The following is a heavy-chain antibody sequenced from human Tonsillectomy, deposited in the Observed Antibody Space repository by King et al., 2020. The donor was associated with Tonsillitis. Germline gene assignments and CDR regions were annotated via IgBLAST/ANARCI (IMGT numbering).Heavy chain of an antibody. CDR1: GGTFSSYA. Sequence: LVQSGAEVKKPGSSLKVSCKASGGTFSSYAISWVRQAPRQGLEWMGGIIPIFGTANYAQKFQSRVTITADESTSTAYMELSSLRSEDTAVYYCARGDTIFGVITHFDYWGQGTLVTVSS. J-gene: IGHJ4*02. V-gene: IGHV1-69*01. D-gene: IGHD3-3*01. CDR2: IIPIFGTA. CDR3: ARGDTIFGVITHFDY.